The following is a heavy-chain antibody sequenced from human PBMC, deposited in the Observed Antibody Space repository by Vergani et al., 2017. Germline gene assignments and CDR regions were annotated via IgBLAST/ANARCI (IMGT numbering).Heavy chain of an antibody. V-gene: IGHV1-8*03. CDR1: GYTFTSHD. D-gene: IGHD3-10*01. CDR3: ARGHAMVRGVIIKIYYGMDV. J-gene: IGHJ6*02. Sequence: QVQLVQSGAEVKKPGASVKVSCKASGYTFTSHDINWVRQATGQGLEWMGWMNPNSGNTGYAQKFQGRVTITRNTSISTAYMELSSLRSEDTAVYYCARGHAMVRGVIIKIYYGMDVWGQGTTVTVSS. CDR2: MNPNSGNT.